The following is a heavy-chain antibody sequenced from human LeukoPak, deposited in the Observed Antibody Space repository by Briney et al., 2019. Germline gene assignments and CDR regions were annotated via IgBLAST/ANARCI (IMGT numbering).Heavy chain of an antibody. CDR3: ARLGATSSGKYYFDY. Sequence: GGSLTLSCAVSGFTIGSHFMGWVRHLPGKGLQCVAILEPSGNERNYVDSVKGRFSISRDNAQNSLSLQMNSLSADDTAVYYCARLGATSSGKYYFDYWGQGTLVTVSS. CDR1: GFTIGSHF. J-gene: IGHJ4*02. CDR2: LEPSGNER. V-gene: IGHV3-7*01. D-gene: IGHD6-25*01.